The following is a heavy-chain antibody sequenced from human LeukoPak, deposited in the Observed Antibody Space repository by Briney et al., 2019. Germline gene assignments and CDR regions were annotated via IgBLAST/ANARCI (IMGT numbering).Heavy chain of an antibody. Sequence: PGGSLRLSCAASAFTFSTYAMHWVRQAPGKGLEWVAVISYDGSNKYYADSVKGRFTISRDNSKNTVYLQMHTLRAEDTAVYYCAKGAGGSYGLYYFDYWGQGALVTVSS. CDR1: AFTFSTYA. CDR2: ISYDGSNK. D-gene: IGHD3-10*01. CDR3: AKGAGGSYGLYYFDY. V-gene: IGHV3-30*04. J-gene: IGHJ4*02.